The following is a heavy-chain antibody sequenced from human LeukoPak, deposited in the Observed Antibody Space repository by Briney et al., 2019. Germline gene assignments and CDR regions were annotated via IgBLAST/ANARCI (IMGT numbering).Heavy chain of an antibody. CDR2: ISPGGSTI. V-gene: IGHV3-48*04. D-gene: IGHD6-13*01. CDR1: GFTVSSNY. Sequence: GGSLRLSCAASGFTVSSNYMNWVRQAPGKGLEWISYISPGGSTIYYADSVKGRFTISRDNAKNSLYLHMNSLRAEDTALYYCARWGYVNSWYYIDYWGQGTLVTVSS. J-gene: IGHJ4*02. CDR3: ARWGYVNSWYYIDY.